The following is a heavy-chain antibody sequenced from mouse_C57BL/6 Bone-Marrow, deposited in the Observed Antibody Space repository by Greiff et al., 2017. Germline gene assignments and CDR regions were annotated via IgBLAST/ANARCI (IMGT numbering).Heavy chain of an antibody. Sequence: QVTLKESGPGILQSSQTLSLTCSFSGFSLSTSGMGVSWIRQPSGKGLEWLAHIYWDDDKRSNPSLKSRLTISKDTSRNQVFLKITSVDTADTATYYCARRDDYDTMDYWGQGTSVTVSS. CDR3: ARRDDYDTMDY. V-gene: IGHV8-12*01. J-gene: IGHJ4*01. CDR1: GFSLSTSGMG. D-gene: IGHD2-4*01. CDR2: IYWDDDK.